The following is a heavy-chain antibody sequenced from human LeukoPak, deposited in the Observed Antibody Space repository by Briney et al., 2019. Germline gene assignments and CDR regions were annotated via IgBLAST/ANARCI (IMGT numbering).Heavy chain of an antibody. CDR2: IYYSGST. CDR1: GGSISSYY. Sequence: KSSETLSLTCTVSGGSISSYYWSWIRQPPGKGLEWIGYIYYSGSTNYNPSRKSRVTISVDTSKNQFSLKLSSVTAADTAVYYCARGARGYSYGHFDYWGQGTLVTVSS. J-gene: IGHJ4*02. CDR3: ARGARGYSYGHFDY. V-gene: IGHV4-59*01. D-gene: IGHD5-18*01.